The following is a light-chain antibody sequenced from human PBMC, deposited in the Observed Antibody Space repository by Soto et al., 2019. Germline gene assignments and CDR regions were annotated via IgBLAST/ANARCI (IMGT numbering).Light chain of an antibody. Sequence: QSALTHPASVSGSPGQSITISCTGTSSDAGGYNYVSWYQQHPGKAPKHMIYDVSNRPSGVSNRFSGSKSGNTASLTISGLQAEDEADYYCSSYTSSSTLYVFGTGTKVTVL. CDR1: SSDAGGYNY. V-gene: IGLV2-14*01. CDR2: DVS. J-gene: IGLJ1*01. CDR3: SSYTSSSTLYV.